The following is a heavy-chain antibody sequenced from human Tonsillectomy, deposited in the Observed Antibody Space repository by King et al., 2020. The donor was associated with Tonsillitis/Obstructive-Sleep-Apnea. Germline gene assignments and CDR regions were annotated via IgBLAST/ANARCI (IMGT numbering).Heavy chain of an antibody. CDR1: GGSFSGYF. CDR3: ARAPDQIVVVGPATGYYFDF. CDR2: VNHSGNT. Sequence: VQLQQWGAGLLKPSETLSLTCAVYGGSFSGYFWTWIRQPPGKGLEWIGEVNHSGNTNYNPSLVKSRFTISLDTSKNQFSLKLSSVTAADTAVYYCARAPDQIVVVGPATGYYFDFWGQGTRVTVSS. D-gene: IGHD2-15*01. V-gene: IGHV4-34*01. J-gene: IGHJ4*02.